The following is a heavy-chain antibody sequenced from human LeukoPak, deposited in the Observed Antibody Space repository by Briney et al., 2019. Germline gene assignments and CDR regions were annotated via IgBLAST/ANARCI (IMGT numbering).Heavy chain of an antibody. Sequence: GGSLRLSCAASGFTFSSYAMHWVRQAPGKGLEWVAVISYDGSNKYYADSVKGRFTISRDNSKNTLYLQMNSLRAEDTAVYYCAIVPLEMATSYFDYWGQGTLVTVSS. CDR1: GFTFSSYA. CDR3: AIVPLEMATSYFDY. CDR2: ISYDGSNK. V-gene: IGHV3-30*04. J-gene: IGHJ4*02. D-gene: IGHD5-24*01.